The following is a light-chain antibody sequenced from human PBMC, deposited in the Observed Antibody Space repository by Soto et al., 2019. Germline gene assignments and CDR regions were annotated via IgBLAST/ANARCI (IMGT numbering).Light chain of an antibody. J-gene: IGKJ1*01. CDR1: QDVRSW. V-gene: IGKV1D-16*01. CDR2: GAS. CDR3: QQYGSSAT. Sequence: DIQMTQSPSSVSASLGARVTITCRASQDVRSWLVWYQQKPGKAPKLLIYGASSLEGGVPSRFSVSGSGTDFTLPISSLHPDDFATYDCQQYGSSATFGQGTKVEIK.